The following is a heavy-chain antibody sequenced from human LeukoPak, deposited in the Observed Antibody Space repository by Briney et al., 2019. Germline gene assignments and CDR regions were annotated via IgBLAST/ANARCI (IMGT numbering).Heavy chain of an antibody. D-gene: IGHD3-22*01. CDR3: ARWTGADFSGYYDY. J-gene: IGHJ4*02. CDR1: GFTFSSHG. CDR2: ISYNGNNR. V-gene: IGHV3-33*01. Sequence: GGSLRLSCAASGFTFSSHGMHWVRQAPGKGLEGATFISYNGNNRYYADSVKGRFTISRDNSKNTLSLQMDSLRDEDSGVYYCARWTGADFSGYYDYWGQGTLVTVSS.